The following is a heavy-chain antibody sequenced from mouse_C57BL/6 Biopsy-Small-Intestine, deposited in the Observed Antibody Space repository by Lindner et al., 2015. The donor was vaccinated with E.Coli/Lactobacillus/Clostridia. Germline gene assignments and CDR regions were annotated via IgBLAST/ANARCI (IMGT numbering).Heavy chain of an antibody. J-gene: IGHJ4*01. Sequence: VQLQESGPGLVAPSQSLSITCTVSGFSLTSYAISWVRQPPGKGLEWLGVIWGGGSTNYNSALMSRLSISKDNSKSQVFLKMNSLQTDDTAMYYCASRGWLLRGYAMDYWGQGTSVTVSS. CDR3: ASRGWLLRGYAMDY. V-gene: IGHV2-9*01. CDR1: GFSLTSYA. D-gene: IGHD2-3*01. CDR2: IWGGGST.